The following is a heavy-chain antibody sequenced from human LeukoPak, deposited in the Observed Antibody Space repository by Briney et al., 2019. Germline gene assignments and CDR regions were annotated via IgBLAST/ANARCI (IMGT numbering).Heavy chain of an antibody. V-gene: IGHV4-4*02. CDR2: IYHSGST. D-gene: IGHD3-10*01. J-gene: IGHJ4*02. Sequence: SETLSLTCAVSGGSISSSNWWGWVRQPPGKGLEWIGEIYHSGSTNYNPSLKSRVIISVDKSKNQFSLKLSSVTAADTAVYYCAAGRGLVRGTGFDYWGQGTLVTVSS. CDR1: GGSISSSNW. CDR3: AAGRGLVRGTGFDY.